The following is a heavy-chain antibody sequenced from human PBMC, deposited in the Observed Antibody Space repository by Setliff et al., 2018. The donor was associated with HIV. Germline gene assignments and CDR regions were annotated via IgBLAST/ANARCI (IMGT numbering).Heavy chain of an antibody. J-gene: IGHJ6*02. CDR1: GYTFTDYF. V-gene: IGHV1-69-2*01. D-gene: IGHD6-13*01. CDR3: STVIATSSARYYDVDV. Sequence: GASVKVSCKVFGYTFTDYFMHWVQQAPGRGPEWMGSVDPEDGETLYAKKFQGRVTMTADTSTDTAYLDLSGLTSEDTAVYYCSTVIATSSARYYDVDVWGQGTTVTVSS. CDR2: VDPEDGET.